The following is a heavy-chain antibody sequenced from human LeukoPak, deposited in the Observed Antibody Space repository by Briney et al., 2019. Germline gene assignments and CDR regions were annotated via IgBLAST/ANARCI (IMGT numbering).Heavy chain of an antibody. CDR3: ARGGYHAYYLDY. Sequence: TGGSLRLSCAASGFTFSTYRMNWVRQAPGKGLEWVSSIDGTSTNIYYADSVKGRFTISRYNAKNSVYLQMNSLRAEDTAVYYSARGGYHAYYLDYWGQGSLVTVSS. CDR2: IDGTSTNI. J-gene: IGHJ4*02. D-gene: IGHD5-18*01. CDR1: GFTFSTYR. V-gene: IGHV3-21*01.